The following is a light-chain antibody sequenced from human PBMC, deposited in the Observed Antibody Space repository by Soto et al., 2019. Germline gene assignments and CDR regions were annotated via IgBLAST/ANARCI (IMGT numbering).Light chain of an antibody. CDR2: AAS. J-gene: IGKJ5*01. CDR3: QQSYSTPIT. V-gene: IGKV1-39*01. CDR1: QSISSY. Sequence: QRTQCPSSLSASVGDSVTITCRASQSISSYLNWYQQKPGKAPKLLIYAASTLQSGVPSRFSGSGSGTDFTLTISSLQPEDFATYYCQQSYSTPITFGQGTRLEIK.